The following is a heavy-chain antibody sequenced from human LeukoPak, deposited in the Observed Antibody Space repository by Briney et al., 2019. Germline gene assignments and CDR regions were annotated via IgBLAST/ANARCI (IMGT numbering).Heavy chain of an antibody. D-gene: IGHD3-22*01. Sequence: PSETLSLTCTVSGGSISSYYWSWIRQPPGKGLEWIGSIYYSGSTYYNPSLKSRVTISVDTSKNQFSLKLSSVTAADTAVYYCKYYYDSSGYDYWGQGTLVTVSS. CDR3: KYYYDSSGYDY. CDR2: IYYSGST. CDR1: GGSISSYY. J-gene: IGHJ4*02. V-gene: IGHV4-59*05.